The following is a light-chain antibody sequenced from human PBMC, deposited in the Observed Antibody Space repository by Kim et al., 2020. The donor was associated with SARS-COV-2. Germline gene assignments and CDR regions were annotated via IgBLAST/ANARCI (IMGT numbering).Light chain of an antibody. J-gene: IGKJ4*01. Sequence: EIMLTQSPATLSLSPGERATLSCRASQSVSSYLAWYQQKPGQAPRLLIYDASNRATGIPARFSGSGSGTDFTLTISSLEPEDFAVYYCQQRSNPGPTFGGGTKVDIK. CDR1: QSVSSY. CDR2: DAS. CDR3: QQRSNPGPT. V-gene: IGKV3-11*01.